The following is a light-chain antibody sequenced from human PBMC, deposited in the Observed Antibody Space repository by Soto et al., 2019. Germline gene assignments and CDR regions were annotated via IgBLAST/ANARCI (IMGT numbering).Light chain of an antibody. J-gene: IGKJ4*01. Sequence: EILMTQSPATLSVSPGERATLSCRASQTVRTKLAWYQQKPGQAPRLLIYGASTRATGIPARFSGSGSGTEFTLTISSLQSEDFAVYYCQQYYNWPPLTVGGGTKVEIK. CDR2: GAS. CDR3: QQYYNWPPLT. CDR1: QTVRTK. V-gene: IGKV3-15*01.